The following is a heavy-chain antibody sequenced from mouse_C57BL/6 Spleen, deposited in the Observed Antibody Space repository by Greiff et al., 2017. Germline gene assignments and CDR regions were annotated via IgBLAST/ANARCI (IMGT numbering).Heavy chain of an antibody. CDR2: INPNNGGT. Sequence: EVKLQESGPELVKPGASVKMSCKASGYTFTDYNMHWVKQSHGKSLEWIGYINPNNGGTSYNQKFKGKATLTVNKSSSTAYMELRSLTSEDSAVYYCARTGMGWHFDYWGQGTTLTVSS. J-gene: IGHJ2*01. D-gene: IGHD1-1*02. CDR1: GYTFTDYN. CDR3: ARTGMGWHFDY. V-gene: IGHV1-22*01.